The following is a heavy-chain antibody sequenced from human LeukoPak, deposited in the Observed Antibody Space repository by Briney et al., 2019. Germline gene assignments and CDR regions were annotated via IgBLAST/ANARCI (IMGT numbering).Heavy chain of an antibody. CDR2: INPNSGGT. D-gene: IGHD1-26*01. CDR3: ARAGDEGSSVGDY. V-gene: IGHV1-2*06. CDR1: GYTFTGYY. J-gene: IGHJ4*02. Sequence: ASVKVSCKASGYTFTGYYMHWVRQAPGQGLEWMGRINPNSGGTNYAQKFQGRVTMTRDTSISTAYMELSRLRSDDTAVYYCARAGDEGSSVGDYWGQETLVTVSS.